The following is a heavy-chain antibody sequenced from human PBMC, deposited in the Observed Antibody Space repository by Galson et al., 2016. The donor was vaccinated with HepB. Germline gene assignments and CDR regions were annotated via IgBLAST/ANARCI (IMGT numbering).Heavy chain of an antibody. CDR3: ARDLENYDFWSGYYKCLDY. D-gene: IGHD3-3*01. J-gene: IGHJ4*02. Sequence: YTFTNYGINWVRQAPGQGLEWMGWISAYNGNTVYAQKLQGRVTMTTDTSTSTAYMELRSLRSDDTAVYYCARDLENYDFWSGYYKCLDYWGQGTLVTVSS. CDR1: YTFTNYG. CDR2: ISAYNGNT. V-gene: IGHV1-18*01.